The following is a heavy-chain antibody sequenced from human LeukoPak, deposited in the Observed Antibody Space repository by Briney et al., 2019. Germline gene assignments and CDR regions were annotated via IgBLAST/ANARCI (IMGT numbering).Heavy chain of an antibody. Sequence: GGSLRLSCAASGFTFSSYAMSWVRQAPGKGLEWVSAISGSGGSTYYADSVKGRFTISRDNSKNTLYLQMNSLRAEDTAVYYCAKGRRGRFFCEYQLLSAPHFDYWGQGTLVTVSS. CDR1: GFTFSSYA. J-gene: IGHJ4*02. V-gene: IGHV3-23*01. CDR3: AKGRRGRFFCEYQLLSAPHFDY. D-gene: IGHD2-2*01. CDR2: ISGSGGST.